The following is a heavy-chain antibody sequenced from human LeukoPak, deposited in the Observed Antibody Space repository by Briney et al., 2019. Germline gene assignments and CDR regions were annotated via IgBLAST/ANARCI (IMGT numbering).Heavy chain of an antibody. CDR3: ARRGDSSGYYYPVQGFDP. CDR1: GGSISSGDYY. J-gene: IGHJ5*02. Sequence: SETLSLTCTVSGGSISSGDYYWSWIRQPPGEGLEWIGYIYYSGSTYHNPSLKSRVTISVDTSKNQFSLKLSSVTAADTAVYYCARRGDSSGYYYPVQGFDPWGQGTLVTVSS. D-gene: IGHD3-22*01. CDR2: IYYSGST. V-gene: IGHV4-30-4*01.